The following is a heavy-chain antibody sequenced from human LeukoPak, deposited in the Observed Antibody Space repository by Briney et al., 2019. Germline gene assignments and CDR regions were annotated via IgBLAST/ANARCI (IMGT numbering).Heavy chain of an antibody. J-gene: IGHJ5*02. CDR3: AREATSGGITGTTIDP. CDR2: ISPNSGGT. CDR1: GYTFTGYY. V-gene: IGHV1-2*02. Sequence: ASVKVSCKASGYTFTGYYMHWVRQAPGQGLEWMGWISPNSGGTNYAQKFQGRVTMTRDTSISTAYMELSRLRSDDTAVYYCAREATSGGITGTTIDPWGQGTLVTVSS. D-gene: IGHD1-7*01.